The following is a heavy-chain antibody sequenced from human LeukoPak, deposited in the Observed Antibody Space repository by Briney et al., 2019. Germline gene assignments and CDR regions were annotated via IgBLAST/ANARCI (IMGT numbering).Heavy chain of an antibody. CDR3: AREGCSGGSCWPYGMDV. CDR1: GGSISSGGYY. CDR2: IYYSGST. Sequence: PSETLSLTRTVSGGSISSGGYYWSWIRQHPGKGLEWIGYIYYSGSTNYNPSLKSRVTISVDTSKNQFSLKLSSVTAADTAVYYCAREGCSGGSCWPYGMDVWGQGTTVTVSS. V-gene: IGHV4-61*08. J-gene: IGHJ6*02. D-gene: IGHD2-15*01.